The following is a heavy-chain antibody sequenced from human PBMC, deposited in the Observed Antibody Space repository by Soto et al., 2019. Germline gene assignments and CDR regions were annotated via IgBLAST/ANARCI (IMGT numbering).Heavy chain of an antibody. CDR2: ISGSGGST. V-gene: IGHV3-23*01. D-gene: IGHD6-19*01. Sequence: PGGSLRLSSAASGFNFSSYAMSWVRQAPGKGLEWVSAISGSGGSTYYADSVKGRFTISRDNSKNTLYLQMNSLRAEDTAVYYCAKENGYSSGWYDYWGQGTLVTVSS. J-gene: IGHJ4*02. CDR3: AKENGYSSGWYDY. CDR1: GFNFSSYA.